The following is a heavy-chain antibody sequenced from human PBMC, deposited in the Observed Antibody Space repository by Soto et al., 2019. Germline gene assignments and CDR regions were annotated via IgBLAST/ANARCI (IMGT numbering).Heavy chain of an antibody. CDR3: AGSSRVADRTSYFQH. D-gene: IGHD6-6*01. CDR1: QGPISSGGYD. CDR2: IYYSGST. V-gene: IGHV4-31*03. Sequence: PSETLALSCTVSQGPISSGGYDWSWIRQHRGKGLEWIGYIYYSGSTYYNPSLKSRVTISVDTSKNQFSLNLSSVTAADTAVYYCAGSSRVADRTSYFQHWGQGTLVTVSS. J-gene: IGHJ1*01.